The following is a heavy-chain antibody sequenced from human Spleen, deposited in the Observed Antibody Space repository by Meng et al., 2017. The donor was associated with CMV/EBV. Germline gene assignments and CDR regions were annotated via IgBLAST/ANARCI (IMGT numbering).Heavy chain of an antibody. V-gene: IGHV3-9*01. J-gene: IGHJ4*02. D-gene: IGHD6-13*01. Sequence: SLKISCAASGFTFDDHAMHWVRQAPGKGLEWVSGLSRNSGTIGYADSVKGRFTISRDNAKNSLYLQMNSLRAEDTALYYCVYSSSWLFYFDYWGQGAVVTVS. CDR2: LSRNSGTI. CDR3: VYSSSWLFYFDY. CDR1: GFTFDDHA.